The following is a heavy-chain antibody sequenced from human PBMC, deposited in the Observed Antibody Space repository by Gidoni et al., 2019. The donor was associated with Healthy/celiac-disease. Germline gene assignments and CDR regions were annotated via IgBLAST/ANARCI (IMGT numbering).Heavy chain of an antibody. V-gene: IGHV4-31*03. Sequence: QVQLQESGPGLVKPSQTLSLTCTVSGGSFSSGGYYWSWIRQHPGKGLEWIGYIYYSGSTYYNPSLKSRVTISVDTSKNQFSLKLSSVTAADTAVYYCARGHCSSTSCPLGWFDPWGQGTLVTVSS. CDR3: ARGHCSSTSCPLGWFDP. CDR1: GGSFSSGGYY. J-gene: IGHJ5*02. D-gene: IGHD2-2*01. CDR2: IYYSGST.